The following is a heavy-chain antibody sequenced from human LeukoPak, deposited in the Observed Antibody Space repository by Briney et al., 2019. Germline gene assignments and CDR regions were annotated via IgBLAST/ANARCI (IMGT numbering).Heavy chain of an antibody. J-gene: IGHJ4*02. V-gene: IGHV1-69*01. D-gene: IGHD4-17*01. CDR1: GGTFSSYA. CDR3: ARNCGDYVGPFDY. Sequence: GASVKVSCNASGGTFSSYAISWVRQAPGQGLEWMGGIIPIFGTANYAQKFQGRVTITADESTSTAYMELSSLRSEDTAVYYCARNCGDYVGPFDYWGQGTLVTVSS. CDR2: IIPIFGTA.